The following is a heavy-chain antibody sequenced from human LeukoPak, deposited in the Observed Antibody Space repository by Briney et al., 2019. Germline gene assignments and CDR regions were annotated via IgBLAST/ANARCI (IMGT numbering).Heavy chain of an antibody. Sequence: ASAKVSCKASGYTFTGYYMHWVRQAPGQGLEWMGWINPNSGGTNYAQKFQGRVTMTRDTSISTAYMELSRLRSDDTAVYYCARDYYDSSGYLFWGQGTLVTVSS. CDR3: ARDYYDSSGYLF. J-gene: IGHJ4*02. CDR1: GYTFTGYY. CDR2: INPNSGGT. V-gene: IGHV1-2*02. D-gene: IGHD3-22*01.